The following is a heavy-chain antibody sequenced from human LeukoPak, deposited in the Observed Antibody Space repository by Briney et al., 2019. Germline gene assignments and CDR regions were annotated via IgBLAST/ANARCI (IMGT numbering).Heavy chain of an antibody. J-gene: IGHJ4*02. D-gene: IGHD1-14*01. Sequence: GGSLRLSCAASGFTFGSYWMSWVRQAPGKRLEWVATIKEDGSDKYYVVSVKGRFTISRGNVKNSVYLQMNGLRAEDTAVYYCAREKNLGTWGQGTLVTVSS. CDR3: AREKNLGT. CDR2: IKEDGSDK. V-gene: IGHV3-7*05. CDR1: GFTFGSYW.